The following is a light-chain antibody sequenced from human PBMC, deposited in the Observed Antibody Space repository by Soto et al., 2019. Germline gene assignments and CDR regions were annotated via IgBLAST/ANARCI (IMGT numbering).Light chain of an antibody. CDR3: SSYKTSSTVVV. CDR1: SSDIGGYNY. CDR2: GVS. V-gene: IGLV2-14*01. Sequence: QSALTQPASVSGSPGQLITISCTGTSSDIGGYNYVSWYQQYPGKAPKLMIFGVSDRPSGVSNRFSGSKSGTTASLTISGLQAEDEADYYCSSYKTSSTVVVFGGGTKVTVL. J-gene: IGLJ2*01.